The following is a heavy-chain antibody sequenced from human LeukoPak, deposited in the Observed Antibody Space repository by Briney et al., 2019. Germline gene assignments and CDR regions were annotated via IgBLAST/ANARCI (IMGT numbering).Heavy chain of an antibody. Sequence: PSETLSLTCTVSGDSISSSSYYWGWIRQPPGKGLEWIGSIYYSGSTYYNPSLKSRVTISVDTSKNQFSLKVSFVTAADTAVYYCARQMVAYGDYVMDYWGQGNLVTVSS. V-gene: IGHV4-39*01. CDR1: GDSISSSSYY. CDR2: IYYSGST. CDR3: ARQMVAYGDYVMDY. D-gene: IGHD4-17*01. J-gene: IGHJ4*02.